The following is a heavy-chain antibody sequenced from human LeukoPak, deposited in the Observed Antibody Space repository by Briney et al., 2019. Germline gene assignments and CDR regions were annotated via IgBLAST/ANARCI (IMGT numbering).Heavy chain of an antibody. Sequence: GGSLRLSCAASGFTFSNYWMGWVRQAPGKGLEWVANIKQDGSEIYYVDSVKGRFTIARDNADNSLSLQMNSLRAEDTAVYYCASWGAGGNSWGQGTLVTVSS. CDR2: IKQDGSEI. CDR1: GFTFSNYW. V-gene: IGHV3-7*01. J-gene: IGHJ4*02. D-gene: IGHD3-16*01. CDR3: ASWGAGGNS.